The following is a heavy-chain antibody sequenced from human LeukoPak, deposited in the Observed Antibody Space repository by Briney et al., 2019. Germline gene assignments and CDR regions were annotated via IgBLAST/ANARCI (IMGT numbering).Heavy chain of an antibody. CDR2: IYYSGST. D-gene: IGHD1-14*01. CDR3: ARGIVTGYYYYYYYMDV. Sequence: SETLSLTCTVSGGSISSSSYYWGWIRQPPGKGLEWIGSIYYSGSTNYNPSLKSRVTISVDTSKNQFSLKLSSVTAADTAVYYCARGIVTGYYYYYYYMDVWGKGTTVTVSS. CDR1: GGSISSSSYY. J-gene: IGHJ6*03. V-gene: IGHV4-39*07.